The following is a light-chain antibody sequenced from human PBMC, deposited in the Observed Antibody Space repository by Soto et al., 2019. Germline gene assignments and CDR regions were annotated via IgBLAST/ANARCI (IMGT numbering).Light chain of an antibody. V-gene: IGKV4-1*01. Sequence: DIVMTQSPDSLAVSLGERATIRCRSSQSVLFSSNNKNYLAWYQQRPGQPPKLLLYWASTRDSGVPDRFSGSGSETDFTLTINSLQAEDVEMYFCQQYYSGVTFGQGTRLEI. CDR3: QQYYSGVT. CDR2: WAS. CDR1: QSVLFSSNNKNY. J-gene: IGKJ2*01.